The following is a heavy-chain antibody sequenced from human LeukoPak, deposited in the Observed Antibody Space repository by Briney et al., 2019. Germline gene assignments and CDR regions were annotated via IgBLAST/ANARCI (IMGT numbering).Heavy chain of an antibody. CDR3: ASNSVGAGDY. CDR2: ISSSSSYI. D-gene: IGHD1-26*01. Sequence: GGSLRLSCAASGFTFSSYSMNWVRQAPGKGLEWVSSISSSSSYIYYADSVKGRFTISRDNAKTSLYLQMNSLRADDTAVYYCASNSVGAGDYWGQGTLVTVSS. J-gene: IGHJ4*02. CDR1: GFTFSSYS. V-gene: IGHV3-21*01.